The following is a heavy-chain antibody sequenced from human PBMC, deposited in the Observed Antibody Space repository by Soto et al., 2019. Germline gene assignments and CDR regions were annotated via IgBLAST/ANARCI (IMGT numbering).Heavy chain of an antibody. CDR1: GYSFTTYW. Sequence: PGESLKISCKGSGYSFTTYWIAWVRQMLGKGLEWVGIIYPGDSDTRYSPSFEGHVTISVDKSISTAFLQWNSLKASDNAIYYCARHSTSAPKDYWGQGTLVTV. CDR3: ARHSTSAPKDY. V-gene: IGHV5-51*01. D-gene: IGHD3-10*01. CDR2: IYPGDSDT. J-gene: IGHJ4*01.